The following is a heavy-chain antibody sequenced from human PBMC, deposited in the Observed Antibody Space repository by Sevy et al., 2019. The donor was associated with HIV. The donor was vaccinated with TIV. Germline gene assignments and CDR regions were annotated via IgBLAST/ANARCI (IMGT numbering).Heavy chain of an antibody. CDR2: ISGSGGST. V-gene: IGHV3-23*01. CDR3: AKDSTVTTYYFDY. D-gene: IGHD4-4*01. Sequence: GGSLRLSCAASGFTFSSYAISWVRQAPGKGLEWVSAISGSGGSTYYADSVKGRFTISRDNSKNTLYLQMNSLRAEDTAVYYCAKDSTVTTYYFDYWGQGTLVTVSS. J-gene: IGHJ4*02. CDR1: GFTFSSYA.